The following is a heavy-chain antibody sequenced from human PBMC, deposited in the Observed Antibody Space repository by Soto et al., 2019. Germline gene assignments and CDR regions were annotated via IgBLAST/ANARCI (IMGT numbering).Heavy chain of an antibody. V-gene: IGHV4-59*01. CDR2: IYSSGST. CDR1: GGSTSHYY. J-gene: IGHJ1*01. Sequence: SETLSLTCTVSGGSTSHYYWSWIRQSPGKGLEWIGYIYSSGSTNYNPSLNSRVTMSLDTSKNEFSLQLGSVTAADTAVYYCARGPGREGYNSRYFKHWGQGTMVTVYS. CDR3: ARGPGREGYNSRYFKH. D-gene: IGHD5-12*01.